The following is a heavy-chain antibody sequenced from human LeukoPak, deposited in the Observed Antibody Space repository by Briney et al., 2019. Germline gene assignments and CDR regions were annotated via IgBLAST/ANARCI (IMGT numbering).Heavy chain of an antibody. D-gene: IGHD6-6*01. CDR2: MSSTSTTI. CDR3: ARVGYSSSSEYFDY. V-gene: IGHV3-48*01. J-gene: IGHJ4*02. Sequence: GGSLRLSCAASGFIFGDYNMNWVRQVPGKGLEWISYMSSTSTTIFYADSVKGRFTISRDNAKNSLYLQMNSLRAEDTAVYFCARVGYSSSSEYFDYWGQGTLVTVSS. CDR1: GFIFGDYN.